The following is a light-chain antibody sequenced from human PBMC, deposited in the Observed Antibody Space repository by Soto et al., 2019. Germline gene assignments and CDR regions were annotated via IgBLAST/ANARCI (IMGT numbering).Light chain of an antibody. V-gene: IGKV3-11*01. Sequence: EIVLTQSPATLSLSPGERATLSCRASQSVSSYLAWYQQKPGQAPRILIYDASNRATGIPARFSGSGSGTDFTLTISSLEPEDFAVYYCQQRSNWPPATFGQGTKLEIK. CDR1: QSVSSY. CDR2: DAS. CDR3: QQRSNWPPAT. J-gene: IGKJ2*01.